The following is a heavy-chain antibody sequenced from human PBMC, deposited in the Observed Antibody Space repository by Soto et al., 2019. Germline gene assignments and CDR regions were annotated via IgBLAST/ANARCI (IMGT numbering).Heavy chain of an antibody. CDR1: EFTFSSYE. CDR3: VRFGGAAAGPGDY. D-gene: IGHD6-13*01. CDR2: ISSSGTTI. Sequence: HPGGSLRLSCVASEFTFSSYEMNWVRRAPGKGLEWVSYISSSGTTIYYTDSVKGRFTISRDNAKKSLYLQMNSLRAEDTAVYYCVRFGGAAAGPGDYWGQGTLVTVSS. J-gene: IGHJ4*02. V-gene: IGHV3-48*03.